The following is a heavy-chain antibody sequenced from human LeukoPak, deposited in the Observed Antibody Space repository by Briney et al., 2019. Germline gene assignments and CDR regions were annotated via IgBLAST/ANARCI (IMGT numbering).Heavy chain of an antibody. J-gene: IGHJ6*02. V-gene: IGHV4/OR15-8*01. D-gene: IGHD5-12*01. CDR2: IHHSGSV. CDR3: AVATNYYYGMDV. Sequence: PSETLSLTCVVSGGAISSTFWWTWVRQPPGKGLEWIGEIHHSGSVHYNPSLKSRVTISVDTSKNQFSLKLSSVTAADTAVYYCAVATNYYYGMDVWGQGTTVTVSS. CDR1: GGAISSTFW.